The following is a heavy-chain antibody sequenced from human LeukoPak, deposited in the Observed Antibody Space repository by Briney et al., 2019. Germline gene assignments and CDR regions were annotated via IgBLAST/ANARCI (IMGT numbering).Heavy chain of an antibody. CDR2: INPSGGST. D-gene: IGHD2-2*01. J-gene: IGHJ4*02. CDR1: GYTFTGYY. CDR3: ARAYSSTTSFDY. V-gene: IGHV1-46*01. Sequence: ASVKVSCKASGYTFTGYYMHWVRQAPGQGLEWMGRINPSGGSTNYAQNFQGRVTMTRDTSTSTVYMEVSSLRSEDTAVYYCARAYSSTTSFDYWGQGTLVTVSS.